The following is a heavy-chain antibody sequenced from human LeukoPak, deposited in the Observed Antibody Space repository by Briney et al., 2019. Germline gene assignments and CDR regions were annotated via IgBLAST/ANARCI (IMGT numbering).Heavy chain of an antibody. D-gene: IGHD3-22*01. CDR3: ARTGGHYYDSSGTADY. Sequence: GASVKVSCTASGYTFTSYAMSWLRQAPGQGLEWMGWINTNTGNPTYAQGFTGRFVFSLDTSVSTAYLQISSLKAEDTAVYYCARTGGHYYDSSGTADYWGQGTLVTVSS. CDR1: GYTFTSYA. J-gene: IGHJ4*02. V-gene: IGHV7-4-1*02. CDR2: INTNTGNP.